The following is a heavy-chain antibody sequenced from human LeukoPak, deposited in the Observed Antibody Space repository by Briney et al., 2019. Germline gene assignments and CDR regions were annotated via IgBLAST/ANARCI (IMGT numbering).Heavy chain of an antibody. CDR3: ATWGSIAVAGHHY. CDR2: ISSSGSTI. V-gene: IGHV3-11*04. D-gene: IGHD6-19*01. CDR1: GFTFSDYY. J-gene: IGHJ4*02. Sequence: PGGSLRLPCAASGFTFSDYYMSWIRQAPGKGLEWVSYISSSGSTIYYADSVKGRFTISRDNAKNSLYLQMNSLRAEDTAVYYCATWGSIAVAGHHYWGQGTLVTVSS.